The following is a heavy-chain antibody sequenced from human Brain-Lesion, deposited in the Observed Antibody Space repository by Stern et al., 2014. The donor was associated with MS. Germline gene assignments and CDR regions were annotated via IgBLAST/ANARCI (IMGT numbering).Heavy chain of an antibody. CDR2: ISWNSGTI. J-gene: IGHJ4*02. D-gene: IGHD1-14*01. Sequence: QLVQSGGDLVQPGRSLRLSCAAFGFTFVDYAMHWVRQAPGKGLEWVAGISWNSGTIGYADSVKGRFTTSRDNAYSSLYLQMNSLRPEDTALYYCARDITGSSAYFAYWGQGTLVTVSS. CDR1: GFTFVDYA. CDR3: ARDITGSSAYFAY. V-gene: IGHV3-9*01.